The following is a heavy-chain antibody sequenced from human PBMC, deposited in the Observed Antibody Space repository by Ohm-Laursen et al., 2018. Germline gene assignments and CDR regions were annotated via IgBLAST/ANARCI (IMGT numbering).Heavy chain of an antibody. CDR3: AKEGPSMVRGVIQY. CDR1: GFTFSSYS. CDR2: ISYDGSNK. V-gene: IGHV3-30*18. D-gene: IGHD3-10*01. Sequence: SLRLPCSAFGFTFSSYSMNWVRQAPGKGLEWVAVISYDGSNKYYADSVKGRFTISRDNSKNTLYLQMNSLRAEDTAVYYCAKEGPSMVRGVIQYWGQGTLVTVSS. J-gene: IGHJ4*02.